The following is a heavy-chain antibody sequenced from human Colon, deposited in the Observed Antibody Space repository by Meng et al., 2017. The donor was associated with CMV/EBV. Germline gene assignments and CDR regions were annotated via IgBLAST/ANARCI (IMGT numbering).Heavy chain of an antibody. D-gene: IGHD1-26*01. Sequence: ASVKVSCKASGYTFTGYHIHWVRQAPGHGLEWMGWINPDSGDTKYSQRFQGRVTMTRDTSISVAYMDLSGLRSDDTAVYDCARRPVAVWEGWDNWGQGTRVTVSS. CDR3: ARRPVAVWEGWDN. V-gene: IGHV1-2*02. J-gene: IGHJ4*02. CDR1: GYTFTGYH. CDR2: INPDSGDT.